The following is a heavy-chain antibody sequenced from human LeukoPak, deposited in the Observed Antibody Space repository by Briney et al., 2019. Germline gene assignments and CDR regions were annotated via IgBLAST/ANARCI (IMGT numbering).Heavy chain of an antibody. V-gene: IGHV1-18*01. CDR1: DYTFTSYG. CDR3: ARYGYMVRGVIPAPFDY. D-gene: IGHD3-10*01. Sequence: ASVKVSCKASDYTFTSYGISWVRQAPGQGLEWMGWISAYNGNTKYTQKLQGRVTMTTDTSTSTAYMELRSLRSDDTAVYYCARYGYMVRGVIPAPFDYWGQGTLVTVSS. J-gene: IGHJ4*02. CDR2: ISAYNGNT.